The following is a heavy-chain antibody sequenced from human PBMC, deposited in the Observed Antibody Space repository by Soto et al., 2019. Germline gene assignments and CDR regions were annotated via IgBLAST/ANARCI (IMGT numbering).Heavy chain of an antibody. CDR3: ATLSEDIVVVPAAGP. CDR1: GFTFSSYA. V-gene: IGHV3-23*01. D-gene: IGHD2-2*01. Sequence: GGSLRLSYAASGFTFSSYAMSWVRQTPGKGLEWVSAISGSGGSTYYAYSVKGRFTISRDNSKNTLYLQMNSLRAEDTAVYYCATLSEDIVVVPAAGPWGQGTLVTVSS. CDR2: ISGSGGST. J-gene: IGHJ5*02.